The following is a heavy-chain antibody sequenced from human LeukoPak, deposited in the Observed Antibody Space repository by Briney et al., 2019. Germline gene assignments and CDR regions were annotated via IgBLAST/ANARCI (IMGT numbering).Heavy chain of an antibody. J-gene: IGHJ4*02. CDR2: ISYDGSNK. Sequence: GGSLRLSCAASGFTFSSYVMHWVRQAPGKGLEWVAVISYDGSNKDYADSMKGRFTISRDNSKDTLYLQMNSLRGEDTAVYYCAKPKTGGSSSSPLVYWGQGTLVTVSS. D-gene: IGHD6-6*01. V-gene: IGHV3-30*18. CDR3: AKPKTGGSSSSPLVY. CDR1: GFTFSSYV.